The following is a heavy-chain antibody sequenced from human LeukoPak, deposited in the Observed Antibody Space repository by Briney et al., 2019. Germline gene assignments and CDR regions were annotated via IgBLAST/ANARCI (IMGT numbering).Heavy chain of an antibody. CDR3: ARVDDSSGYYPKFDY. CDR1: GFTFSSYA. Sequence: GSLRLSCAASGFTFSSYAMSWIRQPPGKGLEWIGYIYYSGSTNYNPSLKSRVTISVDTSKNQFSLKLSSVTAADTAVYYCARVDDSSGYYPKFDYWGQGTLVTVSS. V-gene: IGHV4-59*01. CDR2: IYYSGST. D-gene: IGHD3-22*01. J-gene: IGHJ4*02.